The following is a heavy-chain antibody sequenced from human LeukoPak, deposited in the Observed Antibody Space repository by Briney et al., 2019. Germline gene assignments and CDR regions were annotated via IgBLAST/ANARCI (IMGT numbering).Heavy chain of an antibody. D-gene: IGHD3-3*01. Sequence: GASVKVSCKASGGTFSSYAISWVRQAPGQGLEWMGGIIPIFGTANYAQKFQGRVTITADKSTSTAYMELSSLRSEDTAVYYCAREGLAPQIFGVALSDWFDPWGQGTLVTVSS. CDR1: GGTFSSYA. J-gene: IGHJ5*02. CDR3: AREGLAPQIFGVALSDWFDP. V-gene: IGHV1-69*06. CDR2: IIPIFGTA.